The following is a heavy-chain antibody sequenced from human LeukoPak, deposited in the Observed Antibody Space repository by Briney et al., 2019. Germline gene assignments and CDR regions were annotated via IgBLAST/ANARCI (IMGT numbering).Heavy chain of an antibody. Sequence: GSLRLSCAASGFTVSSNYMSWIRQPPGKGLEWIGEINHSGSTNYNPSLKSRVTISVDTSKNQFSLKLSSVTAADTAVYYCARLGATKAYYYYYYMDVWGKGTTVTISS. J-gene: IGHJ6*03. CDR2: INHSGST. CDR3: ARLGATKAYYYYYYMDV. CDR1: GFTVSSNY. V-gene: IGHV4-34*01. D-gene: IGHD3-3*01.